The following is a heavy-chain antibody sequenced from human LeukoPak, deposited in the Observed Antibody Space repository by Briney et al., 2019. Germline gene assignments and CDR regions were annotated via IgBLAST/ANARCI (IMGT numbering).Heavy chain of an antibody. J-gene: IGHJ3*02. V-gene: IGHV3-48*04. CDR1: GFTFSSYS. CDR3: ARDSGAYYDSSGVDAFDI. CDR2: ISSSSSTI. D-gene: IGHD3-22*01. Sequence: GSLRLSCAASGFTFSSYSMNWVRQAPGKGLEWVSYISSSSSTIYYADSVKGRFTISRDNAKNSLYLQMNSLRAEDTAVYYCARDSGAYYDSSGVDAFDIWGQGTMVTVSS.